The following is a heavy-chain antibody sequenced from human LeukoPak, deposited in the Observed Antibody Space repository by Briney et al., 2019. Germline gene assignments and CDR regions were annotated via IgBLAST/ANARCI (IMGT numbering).Heavy chain of an antibody. CDR2: IIGSGGNT. CDR1: GFTFSTYA. CDR3: ANGYSSGGGFDY. V-gene: IGHV3-23*01. D-gene: IGHD6-19*01. J-gene: IGHJ4*02. Sequence: PGGSLRLSCAASGFTFSTYAMSWVRQAPGKGLEWVSGIIGSGGNTYYADAVKGRFTISRDNSKNTMYLQMNSLRADDTAVYYCANGYSSGGGFDYWGQGTLVTVSS.